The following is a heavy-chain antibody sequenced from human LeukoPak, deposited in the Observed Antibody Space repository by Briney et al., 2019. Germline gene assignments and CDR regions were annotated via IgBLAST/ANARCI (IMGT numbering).Heavy chain of an antibody. V-gene: IGHV3-30*04. D-gene: IGHD2-2*01. CDR2: ISYDGSNK. CDR3: AKQGLVPATAGD. J-gene: IGHJ4*02. Sequence: PGGSLRLSCAASGFTFSSYAMHWVRQAPGKGLEWVAVISYDGSNKYYADSVKGRFTISRDNSMNTLYLQMNSLRPEDTAVYYCAKQGLVPATAGDWGQGTLVTVSS. CDR1: GFTFSSYA.